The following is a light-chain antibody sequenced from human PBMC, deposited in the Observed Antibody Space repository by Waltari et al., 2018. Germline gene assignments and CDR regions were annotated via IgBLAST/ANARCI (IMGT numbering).Light chain of an antibody. CDR3: QQYYSTPWT. J-gene: IGKJ1*01. V-gene: IGKV4-1*01. Sequence: SVLYSSNNKNYLAWYQQKPGQPPKLLIYWASTRESGVPDRLSGSGSGTDFTLTISSLQAEDVAVYYCQQYYSTPWTFGQGTKVEIK. CDR2: WAS. CDR1: SVLYSSNNKNY.